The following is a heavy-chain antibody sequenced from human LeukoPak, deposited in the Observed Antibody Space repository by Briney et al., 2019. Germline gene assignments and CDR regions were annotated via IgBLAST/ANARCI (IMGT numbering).Heavy chain of an antibody. D-gene: IGHD1-20*01. CDR3: VADLHGVNWYVH. Sequence: PGGSLRLSCAASGFTFSSYGMHWVRQAPGKGLEWVAFVEHDGITKYYADSVRGRFFISRDNSKSTLFLQMNSLRAADTSMYYCVADLHGVNWYVHWGQGTLVTVSS. CDR2: VEHDGITK. V-gene: IGHV3-30*02. CDR1: GFTFSSYG. J-gene: IGHJ4*02.